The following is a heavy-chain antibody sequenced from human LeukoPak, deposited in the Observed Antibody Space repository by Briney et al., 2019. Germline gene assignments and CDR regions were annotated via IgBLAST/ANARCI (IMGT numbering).Heavy chain of an antibody. Sequence: SETLSLTCTVSGGSISSYYWSWIRQPPGKGLEWIGYIYYSGSTNYNPSLKSRVTISVDTSKNQFSLKLSSVTAADTAVYYCARDRYGDYQYYYYGMDVWGQGTTVTVSS. CDR3: ARDRYGDYQYYYYGMDV. J-gene: IGHJ6*02. CDR2: IYYSGST. V-gene: IGHV4-59*01. D-gene: IGHD4-17*01. CDR1: GGSISSYY.